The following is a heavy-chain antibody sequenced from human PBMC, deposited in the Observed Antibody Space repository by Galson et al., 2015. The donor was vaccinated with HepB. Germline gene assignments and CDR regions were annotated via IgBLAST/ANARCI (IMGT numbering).Heavy chain of an antibody. J-gene: IGHJ3*02. CDR2: IYWDDDD. D-gene: IGHD3-16*02. CDR1: GFSLSSTGVG. V-gene: IGHV2-5*02. CDR3: AHVIITFGGFIGPDAFHI. Sequence: PALVKPTQTLTLTCTFSGFSLSSTGVGVGWSRQPPGKALEWLAVIYWDDDDRYSPTLKRRLKITQDASKNQVVLTMTNMDPVDTATYYCAHVIITFGGFIGPDAFHILGQWTMLTLAS.